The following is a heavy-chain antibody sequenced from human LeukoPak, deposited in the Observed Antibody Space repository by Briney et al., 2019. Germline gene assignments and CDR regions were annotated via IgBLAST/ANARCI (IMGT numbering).Heavy chain of an antibody. D-gene: IGHD3-3*01. CDR2: INTNTGNP. CDR3: ARAPSYYDFWSGYYSSSYYFDY. CDR1: GYTFTGYY. J-gene: IGHJ4*02. V-gene: IGHV7-4-1*02. Sequence: GASVKVSCKASGYTFTGYYMHWVRQAPGQGLEWMGWINTNTGNPTYAQGFTGRFVFSLDTSVSTAYLQISSLKAEDTAVYYCARAPSYYDFWSGYYSSSYYFDYWGQGTLVTVSS.